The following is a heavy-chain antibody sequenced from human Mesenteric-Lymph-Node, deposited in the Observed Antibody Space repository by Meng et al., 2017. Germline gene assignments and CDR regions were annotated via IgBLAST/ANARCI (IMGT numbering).Heavy chain of an antibody. CDR2: IIPIFGTA. J-gene: IGHJ4*02. D-gene: IGHD6-19*01. V-gene: IGHV1-69*06. CDR1: GGTFSSYA. CDR3: ARARERVSSGWYCTGCHFDY. Sequence: QVQVVQCGAGVKMPGSSVKVSCEASGGTFSSYAISWVRQAPEQGLEWLGGIIPIFGTANYAQKFQGRVTITADKSTSTAYMELSSLRSEDTAMYYCARARERVSSGWYCTGCHFDYWGQGTLVTVSS.